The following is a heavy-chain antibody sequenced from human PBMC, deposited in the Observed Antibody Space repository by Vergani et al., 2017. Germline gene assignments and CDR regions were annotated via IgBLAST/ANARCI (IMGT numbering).Heavy chain of an antibody. V-gene: IGHV4-39*01. CDR1: GGSISSSSYY. Sequence: QLQLQESGPGLVKPSETLSLTCTVSGGSISSSSYYWGWIRQPPGKGLEWIGSIYYSGSTYYNPSLKSRVTISVDTSKNQFSLKLSSVTAADTAVYYCASQDYYDSSDGSFDYWGQGTLVTVSS. CDR3: ASQDYYDSSDGSFDY. CDR2: IYYSGST. J-gene: IGHJ4*02. D-gene: IGHD3-22*01.